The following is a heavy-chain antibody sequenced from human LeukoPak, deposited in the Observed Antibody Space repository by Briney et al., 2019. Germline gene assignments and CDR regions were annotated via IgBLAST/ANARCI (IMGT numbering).Heavy chain of an antibody. V-gene: IGHV4-38-2*02. J-gene: IGHJ6*02. CDR1: GYSISSGYY. CDR3: ARDGSILEPYGMDV. D-gene: IGHD3-3*01. CDR2: IYHSGST. Sequence: SETLSLTCTVSGYSISSGYYWGWIRQPPGKGLEWIGSIYHSGSTYYNPSLKSRVTISVDTSKNQFSLKLSSVTAADTAVYYCARDGSILEPYGMDVWGQGTTVTVSS.